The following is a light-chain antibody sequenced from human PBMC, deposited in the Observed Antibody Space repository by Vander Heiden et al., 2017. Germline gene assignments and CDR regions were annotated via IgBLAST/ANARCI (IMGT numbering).Light chain of an antibody. CDR2: AAS. V-gene: IGKV1-27*01. CDR3: QNYKSVPRT. Sequence: QDISNYLVWYQQKPGKAPSLLIYAASTLQSGVPSRFRASGFGTDFTLTISGLQPEDVATYYCQNYKSVPRTFGQGTNVEIK. CDR1: QDISNY. J-gene: IGKJ1*01.